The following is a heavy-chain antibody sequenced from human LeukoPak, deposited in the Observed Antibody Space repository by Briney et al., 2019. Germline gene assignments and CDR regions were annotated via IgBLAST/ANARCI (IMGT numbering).Heavy chain of an antibody. V-gene: IGHV4-4*07. D-gene: IGHD6-19*01. J-gene: IGHJ4*02. CDR3: ARDSPAYSSGWYHFDH. CDR2: IYASGST. Sequence: SETLSLTCTVSGGSISSYYWSWIRQPAGKGLEWIGRIYASGSTNYNPPLKSRVTMSVDTSKNQFSLKLTSVTAADTAMYYCARDSPAYSSGWYHFDHWGQGTLVTVSS. CDR1: GGSISSYY.